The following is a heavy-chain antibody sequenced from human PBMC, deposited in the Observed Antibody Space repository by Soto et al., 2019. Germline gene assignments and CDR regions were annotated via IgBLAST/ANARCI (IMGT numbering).Heavy chain of an antibody. V-gene: IGHV3-53*01. Sequence: GGSLRLSCAASGLTVSNAYMAWVRQAPGMGLEWVSVIYDNGTTCYADSVKGRFTISRDTSTNTLSLQMDSLRAEDTAVYYCVRPLPSGRNYGLDVWGQGTTVTVSS. CDR1: GLTVSNAY. J-gene: IGHJ6*02. CDR3: VRPLPSGRNYGLDV. D-gene: IGHD3-10*01. CDR2: IYDNGTT.